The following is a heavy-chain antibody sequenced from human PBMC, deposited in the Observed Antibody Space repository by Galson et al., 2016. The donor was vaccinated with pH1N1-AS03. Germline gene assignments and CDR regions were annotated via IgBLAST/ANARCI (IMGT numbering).Heavy chain of an antibody. Sequence: SVKVSCKASGYTFSRYGITWVRQAPGQGLEWMGWVSPHSGNTRNAQKFQGRVTMTTDTSTNTAYMELRSLKSDDTAVYFCGRSYNFDVSDYWGQGTLVTVSS. CDR1: GYTFSRYG. J-gene: IGHJ4*02. V-gene: IGHV1-18*01. D-gene: IGHD3-9*01. CDR3: GRSYNFDVSDY. CDR2: VSPHSGNT.